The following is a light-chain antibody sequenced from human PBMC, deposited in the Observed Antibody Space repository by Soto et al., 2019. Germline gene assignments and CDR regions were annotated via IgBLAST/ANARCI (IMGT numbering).Light chain of an antibody. Sequence: DIQLTQSPSFLSASVGDRVTITCRASQGISSYLAWYQQKPGKAPKLLIYAASTLQSGVPSRFSGSGSGTELALTISSLQPEDCATYYCQQLNSYPRTFGQWTKVEIK. CDR1: QGISSY. J-gene: IGKJ1*01. V-gene: IGKV1-9*01. CDR2: AAS. CDR3: QQLNSYPRT.